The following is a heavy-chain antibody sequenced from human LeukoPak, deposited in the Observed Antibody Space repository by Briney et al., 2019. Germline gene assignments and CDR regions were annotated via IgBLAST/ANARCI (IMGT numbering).Heavy chain of an antibody. Sequence: PSETLSLTCTVSGGSVSSNNDYWSWIRQSPGKGLVWVGYIYYSGTTNYNPSLKSRVTISVDTSENQFSLKLSSVTVADTAVYFCARTRPKYSSSWYADYFDYWGQGTLVTVSS. CDR1: GGSVSSNNDY. CDR2: IYYSGTT. J-gene: IGHJ4*02. CDR3: ARTRPKYSSSWYADYFDY. D-gene: IGHD6-13*01. V-gene: IGHV4-61*01.